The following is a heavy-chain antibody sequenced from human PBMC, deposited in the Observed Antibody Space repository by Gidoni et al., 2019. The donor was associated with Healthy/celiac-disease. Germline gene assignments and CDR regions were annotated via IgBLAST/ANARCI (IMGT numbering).Heavy chain of an antibody. D-gene: IGHD6-13*01. J-gene: IGHJ4*02. CDR2: ISYDGSNK. CDR1: GFTFSSYG. V-gene: IGHV3-30*18. CDR3: AKDRGQQLVGTDLDY. Sequence: QVQLVESGGGVVQPGRSLRLSCAASGFTFSSYGMHWVRQAPGKGLGWVAVISYDGSNKYYADSVKGRFTISRDNSKNTLYLQMNSLRAEDTAVYYCAKDRGQQLVGTDLDYWGQGTLVTVSS.